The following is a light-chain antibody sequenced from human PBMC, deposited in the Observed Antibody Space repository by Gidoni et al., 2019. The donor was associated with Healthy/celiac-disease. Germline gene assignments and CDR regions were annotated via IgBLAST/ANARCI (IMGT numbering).Light chain of an antibody. J-gene: IGKJ1*01. V-gene: IGKV4-1*01. CDR1: QSVLYSSNNKNY. CDR3: QQYYSTPRT. Sequence: DIVMTQSPDSLAVSLGERATINCKSSQSVLYSSNNKNYLAWYQQKPVQPPKLLIYWASTRESGVPDRFSGSGSGPYFTLTISSLQAEDVAVYYCQQYYSTPRTFGQGTKVEIK. CDR2: WAS.